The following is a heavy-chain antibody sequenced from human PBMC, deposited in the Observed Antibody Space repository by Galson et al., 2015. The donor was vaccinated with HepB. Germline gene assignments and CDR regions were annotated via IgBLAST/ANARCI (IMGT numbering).Heavy chain of an antibody. J-gene: IGHJ4*02. D-gene: IGHD5-18*01. V-gene: IGHV3-30*18. CDR2: ISYDGSNK. CDR1: GFTFSSYG. Sequence: SLRLSCSASGFTFSSYGMHWVRQAPGKGLEWVAVISYDGSNKYYADSVKGRFTISRDNSKNTLYLQMNSLRAEDTAVYYCAKIVDTAMVSFGLTPKKKDFDYWGQGTLVTVSS. CDR3: AKIVDTAMVSFGLTPKKKDFDY.